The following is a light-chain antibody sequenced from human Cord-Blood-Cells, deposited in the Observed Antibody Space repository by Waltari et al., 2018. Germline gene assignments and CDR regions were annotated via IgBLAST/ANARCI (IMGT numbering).Light chain of an antibody. V-gene: IGKV3-20*01. CDR1: QSVSSSY. CDR2: GAS. Sequence: EIVLTPSPGTLSLSPGERATLSCRASQSVSSSYLAWYQQKPGQAPSLLIYGASSRATGIPDRFSGSGSGTDFTLTISRLEPEDFAVYYCQQYGSSLYTFGQGTKLEIK. CDR3: QQYGSSLYT. J-gene: IGKJ2*01.